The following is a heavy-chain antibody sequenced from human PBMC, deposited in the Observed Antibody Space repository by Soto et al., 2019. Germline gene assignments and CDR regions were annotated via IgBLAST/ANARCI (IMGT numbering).Heavy chain of an antibody. J-gene: IGHJ4*02. V-gene: IGHV3-30-3*01. CDR2: ISYDGSDK. Sequence: GSLRLSCAASGFTFSSYAIHWVRQAPGKGLEWVALISYDGSDKDYADSVKGRFTISRDNSRNTLFLQMNSLRAEDTAVYYCARDYYKYYDSSGYYRSPAYWGQGTLVTV. CDR3: ARDYYKYYDSSGYYRSPAY. CDR1: GFTFSSYA. D-gene: IGHD3-22*01.